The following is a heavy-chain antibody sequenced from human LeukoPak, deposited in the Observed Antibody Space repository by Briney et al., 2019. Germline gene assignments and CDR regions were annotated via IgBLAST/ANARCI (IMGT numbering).Heavy chain of an antibody. CDR1: GGSISSSSYY. CDR2: IYYSGST. Sequence: SETLSLTCTVSGGSISSSSYYWGWIRQPPGKGLEWIGSIYYSGSTYYNPSLKSRVTISVDTSKNQFSLKLSSVTAADTAVYYCARHGYCSGGSCSTRYYFDYWGQGTLVTVSS. D-gene: IGHD2-15*01. J-gene: IGHJ4*02. CDR3: ARHGYCSGGSCSTRYYFDY. V-gene: IGHV4-39*01.